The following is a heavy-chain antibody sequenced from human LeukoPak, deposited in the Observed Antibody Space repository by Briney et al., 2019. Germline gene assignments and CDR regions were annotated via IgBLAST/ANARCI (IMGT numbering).Heavy chain of an antibody. CDR1: GFTFGSYW. CDR2: IKQDGSER. CDR3: ARVGSAWYRGGFDI. J-gene: IGHJ3*02. V-gene: IGHV3-7*01. D-gene: IGHD6-19*01. Sequence: PGGSLRLSCAASGFTFGSYWMTWVRQAQGKGLEWVANIKQDGSERYYVDSVKGRFTISRDNAKNSLYLQLNILRAEDTALYFCARVGSAWYRGGFDIWGQGTLVTVYS.